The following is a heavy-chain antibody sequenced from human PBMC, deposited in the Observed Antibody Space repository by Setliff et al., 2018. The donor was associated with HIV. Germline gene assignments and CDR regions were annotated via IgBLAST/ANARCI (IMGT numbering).Heavy chain of an antibody. J-gene: IGHJ4*02. D-gene: IGHD3-22*01. CDR3: ASRPYSYDYSGRVFDF. Sequence: SETLSLTCTVYGGSFSGYYWTWIRQPPGKGLEFIGEMNHSGSTYYNPSLKSRVNISVDTSKNQFSLNLTSVTATDTAVYYCASRPYSYDYSGRVFDFWGQGALVTVSS. V-gene: IGHV4-34*01. CDR2: MNHSGST. CDR1: GGSFSGYY.